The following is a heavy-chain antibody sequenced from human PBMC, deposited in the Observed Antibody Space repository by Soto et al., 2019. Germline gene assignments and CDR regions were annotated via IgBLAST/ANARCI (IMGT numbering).Heavy chain of an antibody. CDR3: ARCGTGVKDGYYYRTNN. V-gene: IGHV3-21*02. Sequence: EVQLVESGGGLVKPGGSLRLSCAASGFTFSDYNMNWVRQAPGKGLEWVSSISSSSDYIYYSASVQGRFTISRDSAKNSRYLQMNSLRAEDTAVYYFARCGTGVKDGYYYRTNNWGQGTLVTVSS. J-gene: IGHJ4*02. CDR1: GFTFSDYN. CDR2: ISSSSDYI. D-gene: IGHD5-12*01.